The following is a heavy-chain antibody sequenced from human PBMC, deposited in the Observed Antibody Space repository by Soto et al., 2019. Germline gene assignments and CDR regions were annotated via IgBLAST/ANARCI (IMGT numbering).Heavy chain of an antibody. V-gene: IGHV4-59*01. Sequence: SETLSLTCSVAGGSISSYDSSWIRKPPEKGLEWIGYIYYSGSTNYNPSLKSRVTISVDTSKNQFSLRLRAVTAADTAVFYCARRHRGYSGYANGFFDFWGQGTLVTVFS. CDR3: ARRHRGYSGYANGFFDF. J-gene: IGHJ4*02. CDR1: GGSISSYD. D-gene: IGHD5-12*01. CDR2: IYYSGST.